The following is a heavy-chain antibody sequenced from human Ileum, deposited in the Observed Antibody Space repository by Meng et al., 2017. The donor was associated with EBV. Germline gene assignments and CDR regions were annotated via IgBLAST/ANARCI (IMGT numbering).Heavy chain of an antibody. V-gene: IGHV4-4*02. Sequence: HLQESGPGLLNPSPTRPLTWPVSCASNSSTKWWSWVRQPPVKGLEWISDIYHSVSTNHNPSLKSLVTISIDASKNQFALTVSPVTAADTAMYYCANRRPASGPLGDYWGQGTLVTVSS. CDR3: ANRRPASGPLGDY. D-gene: IGHD2-2*01. CDR2: IYHSVST. CDR1: CASNSSTKW. J-gene: IGHJ4*02.